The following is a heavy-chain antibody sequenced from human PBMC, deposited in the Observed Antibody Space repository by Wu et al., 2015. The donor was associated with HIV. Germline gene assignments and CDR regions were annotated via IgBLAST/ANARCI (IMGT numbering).Heavy chain of an antibody. Sequence: QVHLLQSGAEVKKPGSSVRVSCKVSGGTFSSYALSWVRQAPGQGLEWMGRLIPMYGTANYAQKFQGRVTITADESTSTAYMDVNTLRSEDTAVYYCARAEWEVLPVLFDYWGQGTLVTVSS. J-gene: IGHJ4*02. CDR3: ARAEWEVLPVLFDY. D-gene: IGHD1-26*01. V-gene: IGHV1-69*13. CDR2: LIPMYGTA. CDR1: GGTFSSYA.